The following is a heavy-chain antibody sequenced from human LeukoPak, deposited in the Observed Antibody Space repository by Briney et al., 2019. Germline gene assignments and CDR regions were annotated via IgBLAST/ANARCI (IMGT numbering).Heavy chain of an antibody. Sequence: PGGSLRLSCAASGFTFSSYSMNWVRQAPGKGLEWVSSISSTGNYIYYADSVKGRFTISRDNARNSLFLQMNSLRADDTAVYYCARDRLPISWFDPWGQGTLVTVSS. CDR2: ISSTGNYI. D-gene: IGHD4-11*01. V-gene: IGHV3-21*01. CDR1: GFTFSSYS. J-gene: IGHJ5*02. CDR3: ARDRLPISWFDP.